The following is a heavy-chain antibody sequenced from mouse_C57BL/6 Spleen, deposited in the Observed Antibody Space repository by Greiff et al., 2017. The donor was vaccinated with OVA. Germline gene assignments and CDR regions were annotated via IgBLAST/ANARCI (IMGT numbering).Heavy chain of an antibody. V-gene: IGHV1-26*01. Sequence: EVQLQQSGPELVKPGASVKISCKASGYTFTDYYMNWVKQSHGKSLEWIGVINPNYGGTSYNQKFKGKATLTVDKSSSTAYMELRSLTSEDSAVYYCARGEDVSRSHYFDYWGQGTTLTVSS. CDR1: GYTFTDYY. CDR2: INPNYGGT. D-gene: IGHD1-1*01. CDR3: ARGEDVSRSHYFDY. J-gene: IGHJ2*01.